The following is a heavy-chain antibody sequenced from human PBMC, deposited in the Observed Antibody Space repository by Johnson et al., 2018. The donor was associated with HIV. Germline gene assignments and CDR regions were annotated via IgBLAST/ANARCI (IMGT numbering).Heavy chain of an antibody. J-gene: IGHJ3*02. CDR1: GFTFDDYA. CDR3: ARAEIYEGRVGDFAFDI. Sequence: VQLVESGGVVVQPGGSLRLSCAASGFTFDDYAMHWVRQAPGNGLEWVSLIRWDGATTHYADSVQGRFTSSRDNSRNSLYLQMKSLRPEDTALYYCARAEIYEGRVGDFAFDIWGRGTMVTVSS. D-gene: IGHD3-10*01. CDR2: IRWDGATT. V-gene: IGHV3-43D*03.